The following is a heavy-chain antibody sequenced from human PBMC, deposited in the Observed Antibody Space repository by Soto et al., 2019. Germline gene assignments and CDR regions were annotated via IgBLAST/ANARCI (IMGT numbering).Heavy chain of an antibody. CDR1: GGSFSDYY. Sequence: SETLSLTCAVSGGSFSDYYWNWIRQPPGKGLEWIGEIKHGGSTNYNPSHKTRVTMSLDTSQNQVSLKLTSVTAADTAVYYCARADPGASVAYWGQGTLVTVSS. J-gene: IGHJ4*02. V-gene: IGHV4-34*01. CDR3: ARADPGASVAY. D-gene: IGHD2-15*01. CDR2: IKHGGST.